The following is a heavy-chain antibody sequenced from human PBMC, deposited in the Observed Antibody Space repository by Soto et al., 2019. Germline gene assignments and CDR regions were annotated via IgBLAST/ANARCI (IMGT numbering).Heavy chain of an antibody. CDR3: ARGAVVVPNGLVAGMDV. V-gene: IGHV1-46*01. D-gene: IGHD2-15*01. J-gene: IGHJ6*02. CDR2: IDPSSGTT. Sequence: ASVKVSCKPSGYSFSNFYVHWVRQAPGQGLEWMGIIDPSSGTTSYTQKFQERVTMTRDTSMSTVYMELSRLRSEDTAVYYCARGAVVVPNGLVAGMDVWGLGTTVTSP. CDR1: GYSFSNFY.